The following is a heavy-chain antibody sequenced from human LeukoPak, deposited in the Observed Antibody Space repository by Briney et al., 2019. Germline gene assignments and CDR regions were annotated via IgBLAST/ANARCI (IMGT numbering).Heavy chain of an antibody. CDR2: IYYSGST. D-gene: IGHD7-27*01. Sequence: SETLSLTCTVSGGSISSSSYYWGWIRQPPGKGLEWIGSIYYSGSTYYNPSLKSRVTISVDTSKNQFSLKLSSVTAADTAVYYCARHVWNWGAPFDYWGQGTLVTVSS. V-gene: IGHV4-39*01. CDR1: GGSISSSSYY. CDR3: ARHVWNWGAPFDY. J-gene: IGHJ4*02.